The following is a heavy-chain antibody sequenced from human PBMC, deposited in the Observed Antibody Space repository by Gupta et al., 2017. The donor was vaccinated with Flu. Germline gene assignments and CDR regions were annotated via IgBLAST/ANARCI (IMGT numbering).Heavy chain of an antibody. D-gene: IGHD1-1*01. CDR3: AKDKFSERGYYYGMDV. V-gene: IGHV3-9*01. CDR2: MTWNGGSL. Sequence: EVHLVESGGGLVQPGRSLRLSCVASGFTFEDYAMYWVRQAPGKGLEWVSGMTWNGGSLGYADSVKGRFTISRDNVKSSLYLQMNSLRPEDTALYYCAKDKFSERGYYYGMDVWGQGTTVIVSS. CDR1: GFTFEDYA. J-gene: IGHJ6*02.